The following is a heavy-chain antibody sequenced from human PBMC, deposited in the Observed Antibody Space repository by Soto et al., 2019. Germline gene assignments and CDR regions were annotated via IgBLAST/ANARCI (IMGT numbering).Heavy chain of an antibody. V-gene: IGHV1-69*13. CDR1: GGTFSSYG. J-gene: IGHJ6*02. CDR3: ARYCGGGSCSHYYYAMDV. Sequence: VASVKVSCKASGGTFSSYGLCWVRQAPGQGLEWMGGIIPIFGTVNYAQKFQGRVTITADGSTSTAYLELSSLRSEDTAIYFCARYCGGGSCSHYYYAMDVWGRGTTVTVSS. D-gene: IGHD2-15*01. CDR2: IIPIFGTV.